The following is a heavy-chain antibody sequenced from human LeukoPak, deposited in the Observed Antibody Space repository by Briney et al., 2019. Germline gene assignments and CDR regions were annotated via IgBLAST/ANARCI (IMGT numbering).Heavy chain of an antibody. Sequence: GGSLRLSCAGSGFIFSSYGMSWVRQAPGKGLEWVSAISGSGGSTYYADSVKGRFTISRDNSKNTLYLQMNSLRAEDTAVYYCAKVSPLDYGDYDPDWFDPWGQGTLVTVSS. CDR1: GFIFSSYG. J-gene: IGHJ5*02. D-gene: IGHD4-17*01. V-gene: IGHV3-23*01. CDR2: ISGSGGST. CDR3: AKVSPLDYGDYDPDWFDP.